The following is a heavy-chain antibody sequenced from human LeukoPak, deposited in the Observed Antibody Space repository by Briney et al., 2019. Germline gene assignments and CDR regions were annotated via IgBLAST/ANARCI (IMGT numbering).Heavy chain of an antibody. D-gene: IGHD2-2*01. Sequence: PGGSLRLSCIGSGFSFSGYNMNWVRQAPGKGLEWVSYISISGETIYYTDSVKGRFTISRDNAKNSLSLHMSSLRAEDTAVYYCAKLVVPAAAFDYWGQGTLVTVSS. CDR3: AKLVVPAAAFDY. CDR2: ISISGETI. J-gene: IGHJ4*02. CDR1: GFSFSGYN. V-gene: IGHV3-48*01.